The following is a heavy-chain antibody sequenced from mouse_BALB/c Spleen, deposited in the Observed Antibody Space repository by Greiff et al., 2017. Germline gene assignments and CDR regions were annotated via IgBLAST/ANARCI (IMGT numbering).Heavy chain of an antibody. V-gene: IGHV10S3*01. CDR2: IRSKSNNYAT. CDR1: GFTFNTNA. CDR3: VRDGGYGNLFAY. D-gene: IGHD2-1*01. Sequence: DAGGGLVQPKGSLKLSCAASGFTFNTNAMNWVRQAPGKGLEWVARIRSKSNNYATYYADSVKDRFTISRDDSQSMLYLQMNNLKTEDTAMYYCVRDGGYGNLFAYWGQGTLVTVSA. J-gene: IGHJ3*01.